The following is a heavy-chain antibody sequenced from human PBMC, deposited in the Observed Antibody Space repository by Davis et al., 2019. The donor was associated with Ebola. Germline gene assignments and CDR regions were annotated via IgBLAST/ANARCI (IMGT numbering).Heavy chain of an antibody. CDR3: ARHDSSGWYFWFDY. Sequence: SETLSLTCTVSGGSISSYYWSWIRQPPGKGLEWIGSIYYSGSTYYNPSLKSRVTISVDTSKNQFSLKLSSVTAADTAVYYCARHDSSGWYFWFDYWGQGTLVTVSS. CDR2: IYYSGST. D-gene: IGHD6-19*01. V-gene: IGHV4-59*05. J-gene: IGHJ4*02. CDR1: GGSISSYY.